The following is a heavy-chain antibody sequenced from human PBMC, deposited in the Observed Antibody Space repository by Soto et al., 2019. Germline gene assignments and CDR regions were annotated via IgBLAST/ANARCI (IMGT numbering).Heavy chain of an antibody. V-gene: IGHV4-61*01. J-gene: IGHJ4*02. CDR3: ARVTASLPSITIFGVVPDRFDY. Sequence: SETLSLTCTVSGGSVSSGSYYWSWIRQPPGKGLEWIGYIYYSGSTNYNPSLKSRVTISVDTSKNQFSLKLSSVTAADTAVYYCARVTASLPSITIFGVVPDRFDYWGQGTLVTVSS. D-gene: IGHD3-3*01. CDR1: GGSVSSGSYY. CDR2: IYYSGST.